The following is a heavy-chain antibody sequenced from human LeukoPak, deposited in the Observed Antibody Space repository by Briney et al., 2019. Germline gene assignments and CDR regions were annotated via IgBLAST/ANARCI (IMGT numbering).Heavy chain of an antibody. Sequence: SQTLSLTCAISGDSVSINSVTWDWIRQSPSRGLEWLGRTYYRSTWYNDYAVSVRGRITVNPDTSKNQFSLHLNSVTPEDTAVYYCARRLTQYDCFDPWGQGILVTVSS. CDR1: GDSVSINSVT. V-gene: IGHV6-1*01. CDR3: ARRLTQYDCFDP. CDR2: TYYRSTWYN. D-gene: IGHD2-2*01. J-gene: IGHJ5*02.